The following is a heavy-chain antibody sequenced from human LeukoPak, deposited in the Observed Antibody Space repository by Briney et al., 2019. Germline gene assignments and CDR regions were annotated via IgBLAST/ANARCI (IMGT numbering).Heavy chain of an antibody. CDR3: AKPFRRGYSYGLGFDY. CDR1: GFTFSSYA. Sequence: GGALRLACAASGFTFSSYAMRWVRQAPGKGVEWVSAISGSGGSTYYADSVKGRFPISRDNSKNTLYLQMNSPRAEDTAVYYCAKPFRRGYSYGLGFDYWGQGTLVTVSS. J-gene: IGHJ4*02. D-gene: IGHD5-18*01. V-gene: IGHV3-23*01. CDR2: ISGSGGST.